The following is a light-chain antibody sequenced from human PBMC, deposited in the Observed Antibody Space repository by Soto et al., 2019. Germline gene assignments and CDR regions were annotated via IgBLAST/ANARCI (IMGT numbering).Light chain of an antibody. Sequence: EIVLTQSPGTLSFSPGERATLACRASQSVSSSYLAWLQQKPGQAPRRLIYGASSRATGIPDRFSGSGSGTDFTLTISGLEPEDLAEYYCQQYGNAPFTFGPGTKVDIK. CDR2: GAS. CDR3: QQYGNAPFT. J-gene: IGKJ3*01. CDR1: QSVSSSY. V-gene: IGKV3-20*01.